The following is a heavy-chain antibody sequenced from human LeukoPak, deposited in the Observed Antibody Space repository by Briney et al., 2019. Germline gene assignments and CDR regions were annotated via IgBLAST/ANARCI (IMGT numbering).Heavy chain of an antibody. D-gene: IGHD3-9*01. J-gene: IGHJ3*02. Sequence: SETLSLTCTVSGGSISSGGYYWSWIRQHPGKGLEWIGYIYYSGSTYYNPSLKSRVTISVDTSKNQFPLKLSSVTAADTAVYYCARDRKRYDIFLHSAPDAFDIWGQGTMVTVSS. CDR3: ARDRKRYDIFLHSAPDAFDI. CDR1: GGSISSGGYY. V-gene: IGHV4-31*03. CDR2: IYYSGST.